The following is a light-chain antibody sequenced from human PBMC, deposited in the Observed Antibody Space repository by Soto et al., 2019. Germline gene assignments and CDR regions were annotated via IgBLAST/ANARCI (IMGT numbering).Light chain of an antibody. V-gene: IGKV1-39*01. CDR3: QQSYSTLVLT. CDR2: AAS. J-gene: IGKJ4*01. CDR1: QGVDSD. Sequence: IQMTQSPSSLSASVGDRVTVTCRASQGVDSDLSWYQQKPGKAPKLLIYAASSLHSGVPTRFRGSGSGTHFTLTISSLQPEDVATYYCQQSYSTLVLTFGGGTKVELK.